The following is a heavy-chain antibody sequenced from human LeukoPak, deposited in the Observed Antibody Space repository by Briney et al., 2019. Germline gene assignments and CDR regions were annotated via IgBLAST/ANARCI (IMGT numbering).Heavy chain of an antibody. V-gene: IGHV4-34*01. J-gene: IGHJ4*02. Sequence: SETLSLTCTVSGASISSGGYYWNWIRQPPGKGLEWIGEINHSGSTNYNPSLKSRVTISVDTSKNQFSLKLSSVTAADTAVYYCARGGVEMAYNYFDYWGQGTLVTVSS. CDR1: GASISSGGYY. D-gene: IGHD5-24*01. CDR2: INHSGST. CDR3: ARGGVEMAYNYFDY.